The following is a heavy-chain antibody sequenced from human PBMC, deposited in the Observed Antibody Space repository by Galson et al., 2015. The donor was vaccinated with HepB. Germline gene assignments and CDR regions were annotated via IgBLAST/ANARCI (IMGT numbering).Heavy chain of an antibody. CDR3: ARWSSYDILTGYYLDY. CDR2: IIPIFGTA. CDR1: GGTFSSYA. V-gene: IGHV1-69*13. J-gene: IGHJ4*02. D-gene: IGHD3-9*01. Sequence: SVTVSCKASGGTFSSYAISWVRQAPGQGLEWMGGIIPIFGTANYAQKFQGRVTITADESTSTAYMELSSLRSEDTAVYYCARWSSYDILTGYYLDYWGQGTLVTVSS.